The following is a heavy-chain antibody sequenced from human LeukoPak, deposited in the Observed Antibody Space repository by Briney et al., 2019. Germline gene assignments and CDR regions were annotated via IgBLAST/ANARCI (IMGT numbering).Heavy chain of an antibody. CDR3: ARSNPLGELTFDY. J-gene: IGHJ4*02. D-gene: IGHD3-16*01. V-gene: IGHV1-2*02. Sequence: ASVKVSCKASGYSFTGYYMHWVRQAPGQGLEWMGWINTNSGGTNYAQKFQGRVTMTRDASISTAYMELSRLRSDDTAVYYCARSNPLGELTFDYWGQGTLVTVSS. CDR2: INTNSGGT. CDR1: GYSFTGYY.